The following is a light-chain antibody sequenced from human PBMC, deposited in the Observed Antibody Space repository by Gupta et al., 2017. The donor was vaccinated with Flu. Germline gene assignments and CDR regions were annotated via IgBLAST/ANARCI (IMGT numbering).Light chain of an antibody. V-gene: IGKV1-39*01. J-gene: IGKJ5*01. CDR3: QQTDRTPIT. Sequence: DIQMTQSPSSLSASVGDRVTITCRASQSISTYLNWYQQKPGKAPNLLIYAASRLQSGVPSRFSGSGSGTDFTLTIRSLQPEDFAIYYCQQTDRTPITFGQGTQLESK. CDR1: QSISTY. CDR2: AAS.